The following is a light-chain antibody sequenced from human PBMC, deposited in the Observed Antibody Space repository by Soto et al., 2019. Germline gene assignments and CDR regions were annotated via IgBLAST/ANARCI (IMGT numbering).Light chain of an antibody. J-gene: IGLJ7*01. CDR3: CSYAGSYTFV. V-gene: IGLV2-11*01. Sequence: QSVLTQPRSVSGSPGQSVTISCTGTSSEVGGYNYVSWYQQHPGKAPKLMIYDVSKRPSGVPDRFSGSKSGNTASLTISGLQAEDEADYYCCSYAGSYTFVFGGGTQLTVL. CDR2: DVS. CDR1: SSEVGGYNY.